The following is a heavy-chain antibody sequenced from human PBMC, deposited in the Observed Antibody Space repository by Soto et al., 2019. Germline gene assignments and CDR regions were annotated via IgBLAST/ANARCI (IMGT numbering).Heavy chain of an antibody. CDR1: GYSFTDYY. J-gene: IGHJ5*02. CDR3: ARVGPTGWFDP. V-gene: IGHV1-2*02. CDR2: MNTKTGGT. Sequence: QVHLVQSGAEVKKPGASVKVSCKASGYSFTDYYMHWVRQAPGQGLEWMGWMNTKTGGTNYAQRVQGRVTITGDTSINTAYMELSRLRSDDTAVYYCARVGPTGWFDPWGQGTVVTVSS.